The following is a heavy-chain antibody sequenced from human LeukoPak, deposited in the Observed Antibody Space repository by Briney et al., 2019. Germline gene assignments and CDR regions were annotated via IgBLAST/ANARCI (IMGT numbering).Heavy chain of an antibody. D-gene: IGHD1-26*01. CDR1: GFTFSSYA. Sequence: GGSLRLSCAASGFTFSSYAMHWVRQAPGKGLEWVAVISYDGSNKYYADSVKGRFTISRDNSKNTLYLQMNSLRAEDTAVYYCALGGGELLLDYWGQGTLVTVSS. CDR2: ISYDGSNK. J-gene: IGHJ4*02. V-gene: IGHV3-30-3*01. CDR3: ALGGGELLLDY.